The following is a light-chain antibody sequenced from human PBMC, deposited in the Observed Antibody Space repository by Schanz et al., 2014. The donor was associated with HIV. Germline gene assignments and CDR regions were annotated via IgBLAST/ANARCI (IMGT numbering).Light chain of an antibody. CDR2: GAS. Sequence: EIVMTQSPATLSVSPGERATLSCRASQSVRNNLAWYQQKPGQAPRLLIYGASTRATGIPDRFSGSGSGTDFTLTIRRLEPEDFAVYYCQHYGTFGQGTKLEIK. J-gene: IGKJ2*01. V-gene: IGKV3D-15*01. CDR1: QSVRNN. CDR3: QHYGT.